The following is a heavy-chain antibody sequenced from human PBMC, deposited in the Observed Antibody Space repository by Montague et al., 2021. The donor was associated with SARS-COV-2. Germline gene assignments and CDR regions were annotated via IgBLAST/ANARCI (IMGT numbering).Heavy chain of an antibody. CDR3: ARERLDCSGTSCYTNGLDV. CDR2: VYYSGTS. J-gene: IGHJ6*02. CDR1: GGSVRSGLYY. V-gene: IGHV4-61*01. D-gene: IGHD2-15*01. Sequence: SETLSLTCTVSGGSVRSGLYYWTWIRQPPGKGLNGIGYVYYSGTSNHNPSLKIRLTLAVDTSKNQFSLKLSSVTAAGTAIYYCARERLDCSGTSCYTNGLDVWGQGTMVTVSS.